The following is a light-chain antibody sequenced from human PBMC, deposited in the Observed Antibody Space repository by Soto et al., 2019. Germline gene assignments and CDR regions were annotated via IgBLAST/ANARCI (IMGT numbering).Light chain of an antibody. CDR2: DAS. CDR1: QSVTTF. CDR3: QQRTNWPLT. J-gene: IGKJ4*01. V-gene: IGKV3-11*01. Sequence: EIVLTQSPVTLSLSPGERATLSCRARQSVTTFLAWYQQKPGQAPRLLIYDASKRATGIPARFSGSGSGTDFTLTISSLEPEDFAVYYGQQRTNWPLTFGGGTKVEIK.